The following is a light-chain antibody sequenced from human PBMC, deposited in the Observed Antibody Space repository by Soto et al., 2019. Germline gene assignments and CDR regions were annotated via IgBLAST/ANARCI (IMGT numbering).Light chain of an antibody. V-gene: IGLV2-23*02. CDR3: CSYAGSSTWV. CDR2: EVT. J-gene: IGLJ3*02. CDR1: SSDVGSYNV. Sequence: QSALTQPASVSGSPGQSITMSCTGASSDVGSYNVVSWYQQHPGKAPKLIIYEVTKRPSGVSNHFSGSKSGNTASLTISGLRAEDEADYYCCSYAGSSTWVFGGGTKLTVL.